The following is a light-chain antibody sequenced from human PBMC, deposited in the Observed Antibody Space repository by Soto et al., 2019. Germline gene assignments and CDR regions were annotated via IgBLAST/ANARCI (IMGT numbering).Light chain of an antibody. CDR2: DVS. CDR3: SSYTSSSTPLGV. Sequence: QSALTQPASVSGSPGQSITISCTGTSSDVGGYNYVSWYQQHPGKAPKLMIYDVSNRPSGVSNRFSGSKSGNTASLTISGLQADDEVDYYCSSYTSSSTPLGVFGTGTKVTVL. CDR1: SSDVGGYNY. V-gene: IGLV2-14*01. J-gene: IGLJ1*01.